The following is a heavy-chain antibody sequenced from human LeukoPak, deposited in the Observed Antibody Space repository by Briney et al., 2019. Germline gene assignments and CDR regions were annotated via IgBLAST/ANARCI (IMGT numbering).Heavy chain of an antibody. J-gene: IGHJ6*02. CDR3: AKDSQYYYGPMDV. Sequence: GGSLRLSCAASGFTFDDYAMHWVRQPPGKGLEWVSGISWNSGTIGYADSVKSRFTISRDNAKNSLYLQMNSLRAEDTALYYCAKDSQYYYGPMDVWGQGTTVTVSS. CDR1: GFTFDDYA. D-gene: IGHD3-10*01. CDR2: ISWNSGTI. V-gene: IGHV3-9*01.